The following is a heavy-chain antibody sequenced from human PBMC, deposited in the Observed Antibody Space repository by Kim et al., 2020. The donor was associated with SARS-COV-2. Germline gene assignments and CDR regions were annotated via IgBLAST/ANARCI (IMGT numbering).Heavy chain of an antibody. D-gene: IGHD3-10*01. CDR3: AKEAYYYGSGSGQLAY. J-gene: IGHJ4*01. CDR1: GFTFSSYG. CDR2: ISYDGNDK. V-gene: IGHV3-30*18. Sequence: GGSLRLSCAASGFTFSSYGMHWVRQAPGKGLEWVAVISYDGNDKYYADSVKGRFTISRDNSKNTLYLQMNSLRTEDTAVYYCAKEAYYYGSGSGQLAYWG.